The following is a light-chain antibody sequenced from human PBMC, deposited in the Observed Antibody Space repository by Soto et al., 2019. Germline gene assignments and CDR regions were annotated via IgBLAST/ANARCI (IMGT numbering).Light chain of an antibody. CDR3: SSYRSSRTYV. V-gene: IGLV2-14*01. Sequence: QSVLTHPSPLSGASGQSITLSCSGTNSDVGGYNYVSWYQQNPGTAPKLLIYDVSNRPSGVSHRFSGSKSGNTASLTISGLQAGDEADYYCSSYRSSRTYVFGTGTKVTVL. CDR1: NSDVGGYNY. CDR2: DVS. J-gene: IGLJ1*01.